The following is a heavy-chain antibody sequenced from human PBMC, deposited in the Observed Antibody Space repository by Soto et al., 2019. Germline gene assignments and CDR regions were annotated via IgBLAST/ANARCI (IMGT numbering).Heavy chain of an antibody. Sequence: GGSLRLSCAASGFTFSSYAMHWVRQAPGKGLEWVAVISYDGSNKYYADSVKGRFTISRDNSKNTLYLQMNSLRAEDTAVYYWAREARIAARPFDYGGQGTLVTVPS. CDR3: AREARIAARPFDY. CDR2: ISYDGSNK. CDR1: GFTFSSYA. D-gene: IGHD6-6*01. V-gene: IGHV3-30-3*01. J-gene: IGHJ4*02.